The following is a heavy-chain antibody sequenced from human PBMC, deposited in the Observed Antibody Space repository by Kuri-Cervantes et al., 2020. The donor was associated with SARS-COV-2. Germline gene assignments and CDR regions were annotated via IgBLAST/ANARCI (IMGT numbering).Heavy chain of an antibody. D-gene: IGHD6-13*01. CDR2: IIPILGIA. CDR1: GGTFSSYT. Sequence: SVKVSCKASGGTFSSYTISWVRQAPGQGLEWMGRIIPILGIANYAQKFQGRVTITADKSTSTAYMELSSLRSEDTAVYYCARRVSSSWPNWFDPWGQGTLVTVSS. J-gene: IGHJ5*02. CDR3: ARRVSSSWPNWFDP. V-gene: IGHV1-69*02.